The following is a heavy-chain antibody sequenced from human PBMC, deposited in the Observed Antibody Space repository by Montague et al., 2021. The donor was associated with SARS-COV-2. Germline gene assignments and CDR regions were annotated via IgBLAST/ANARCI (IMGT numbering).Heavy chain of an antibody. J-gene: IGHJ6*03. CDR1: GDSITSKTHY. V-gene: IGHV4-61*02. D-gene: IGHD3-3*01. Sequence: TLSLTCTVSGDSITSKTHYWDWVRQPAGKGLEWIGRLLTSGATNFNPSLKSRLTISRDTSKNEFYLKLSSVTAADTAVYYCARDSPHFDFWRGHYGDKYYMDIWGKGTTVT. CDR3: ARDSPHFDFWRGHYGDKYYMDI. CDR2: LLTSGAT.